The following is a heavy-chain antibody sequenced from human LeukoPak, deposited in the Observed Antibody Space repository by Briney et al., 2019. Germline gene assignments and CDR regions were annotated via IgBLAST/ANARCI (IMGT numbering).Heavy chain of an antibody. CDR3: RGSNYDILTGYRDAFDI. D-gene: IGHD3-9*01. Sequence: PPGGSLRLSCAASGFTFSSYGMHWVRQAPGKGLEWVTFIPYDGSNKYYADSVQGRFTISRDNSKNTLYLQMSSLRAEDTAVYYCRGSNYDILTGYRDAFDIWGQGTMVTVSS. J-gene: IGHJ3*02. CDR2: IPYDGSNK. V-gene: IGHV3-30*02. CDR1: GFTFSSYG.